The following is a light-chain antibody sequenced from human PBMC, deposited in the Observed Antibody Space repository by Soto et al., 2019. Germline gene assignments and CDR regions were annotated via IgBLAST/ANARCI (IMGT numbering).Light chain of an antibody. Sequence: DIQMTQSPSTLSASVGDRVTITCRASQSISSWLAWYLQKPGKAPKLLIYDASSLESGVPSRFSGSGSGTEFTLTISSLQPDDFATYYCQQYNSYSPETFGQGTKVEIK. V-gene: IGKV1-5*01. CDR2: DAS. CDR1: QSISSW. J-gene: IGKJ1*01. CDR3: QQYNSYSPET.